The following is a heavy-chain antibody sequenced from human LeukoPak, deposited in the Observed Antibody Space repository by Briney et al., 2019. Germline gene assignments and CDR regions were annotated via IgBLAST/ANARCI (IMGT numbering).Heavy chain of an antibody. CDR3: ARIWFGETTPY. J-gene: IGHJ4*02. D-gene: IGHD3-10*01. Sequence: SGGSLRLSCTASGFTFSSYWMHWVRQAPGKGLVWVSRITSDGSSTSHADSVKGRFTISRDNAKNSLYLQMNSLRAEDTALYYCARIWFGETTPYWGQGTLVTVSS. V-gene: IGHV3-74*01. CDR2: ITSDGSST. CDR1: GFTFSSYW.